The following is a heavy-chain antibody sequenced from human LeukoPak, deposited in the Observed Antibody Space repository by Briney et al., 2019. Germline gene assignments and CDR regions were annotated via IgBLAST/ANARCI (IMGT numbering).Heavy chain of an antibody. V-gene: IGHV3-7*01. Sequence: GSLRLSCAASGFTFSSYWMSWVRQAPGKGLEWVANIKQDGSEKYYVDSVKGRFTISRDNAKNSLYLQMNSLRAEDTAIYYCARQWFGDWGYYFDYWGQGTLVTVSS. CDR1: GFTFSSYW. CDR2: IKQDGSEK. D-gene: IGHD3-10*01. J-gene: IGHJ4*02. CDR3: ARQWFGDWGYYFDY.